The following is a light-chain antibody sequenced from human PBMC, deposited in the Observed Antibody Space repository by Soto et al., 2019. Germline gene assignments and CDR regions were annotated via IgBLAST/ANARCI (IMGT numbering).Light chain of an antibody. CDR2: KAS. V-gene: IGKV1-5*03. CDR3: QQYNSYPLT. J-gene: IGKJ4*01. Sequence: DIQMTQSPSTLSASVGDRVTITCRASQSISSWLAWYQQKPGKAPKLLIYKASSLESGVPSRFSGSGSGTEFTLTISSLQPDDCATDYCQQYNSYPLTFGGGNKVEIK. CDR1: QSISSW.